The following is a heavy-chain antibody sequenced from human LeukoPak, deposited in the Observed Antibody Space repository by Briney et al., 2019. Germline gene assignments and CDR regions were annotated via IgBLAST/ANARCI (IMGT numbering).Heavy chain of an antibody. Sequence: PGGSLRLSCAASGFTFSSYAMSWVRQAPGKGLEWVSAISGSGGSTYYADCVKCRFTISRDNSKNTVYLQMNSLRAEDTAVYYCAKDWSFEAYYFDYWGQGTLVTVSS. CDR1: GFTFSSYA. V-gene: IGHV3-23*01. J-gene: IGHJ4*02. CDR3: AKDWSFEAYYFDY. D-gene: IGHD2-8*02. CDR2: ISGSGGST.